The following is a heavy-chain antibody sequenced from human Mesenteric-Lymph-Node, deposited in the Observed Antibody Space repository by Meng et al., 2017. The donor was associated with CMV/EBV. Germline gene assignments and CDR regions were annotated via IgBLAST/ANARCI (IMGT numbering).Heavy chain of an antibody. D-gene: IGHD6-6*01. CDR2: IKQDGSEE. V-gene: IGHV3-7*01. Sequence: GESLKISCAASGFTFSSYWMSWVRQAPGKGLEWVAYIKQDGSEEYYVDSVKGRFSISRDNAKNSLYLQMNSLRADDTAVYYCARDREYSSSSFDFWGQGTLVTVSS. CDR3: ARDREYSSSSFDF. CDR1: GFTFSSYW. J-gene: IGHJ4*02.